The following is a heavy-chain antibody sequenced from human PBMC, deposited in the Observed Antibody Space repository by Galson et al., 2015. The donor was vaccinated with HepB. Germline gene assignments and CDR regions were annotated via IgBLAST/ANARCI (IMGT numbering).Heavy chain of an antibody. Sequence: SVKVSCKASGYTFTSYAMHWVRQAPGQRLEWMGWINAGNGNTKYSQKFQGRVTITRDTSASTAYMELSSLRSEDTAVYYCASWGYCSSTSCPPGATIYFDYWGQGTLVTVSS. CDR2: INAGNGNT. CDR3: ASWGYCSSTSCPPGATIYFDY. CDR1: GYTFTSYA. J-gene: IGHJ4*02. D-gene: IGHD2-2*01. V-gene: IGHV1-3*01.